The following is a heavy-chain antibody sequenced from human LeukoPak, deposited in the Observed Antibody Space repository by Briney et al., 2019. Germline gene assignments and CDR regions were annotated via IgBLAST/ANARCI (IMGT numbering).Heavy chain of an antibody. J-gene: IGHJ4*02. CDR1: GFTFSSHW. CDR2: IKQDGTEK. Sequence: GGSLRLSCAASGFTFSSHWMSWVRQAPGKKLEWVANIKQDGTEKYYVDSVKGRFTISRDNAENSLYLQMNSLRAEDTAVYYCARVDIAAAGKDYWGQGTLVTVSS. CDR3: ARVDIAAAGKDY. D-gene: IGHD6-13*01. V-gene: IGHV3-7*01.